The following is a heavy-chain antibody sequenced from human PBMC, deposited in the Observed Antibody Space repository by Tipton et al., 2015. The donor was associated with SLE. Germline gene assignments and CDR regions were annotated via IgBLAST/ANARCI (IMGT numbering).Heavy chain of an antibody. CDR2: IDHSGST. Sequence: GLVKPSETLSLTCTVSGGSINTYYWSWIRQPPGKGLEWIGEIDHSGSTNYNPSLKSRVTISVDTSKNQFSLKVKSVTAADTAVYYCARQNFYFDLWGRGTLVTVSS. D-gene: IGHD2/OR15-2a*01. J-gene: IGHJ2*01. CDR3: ARQNFYFDL. V-gene: IGHV4-34*01. CDR1: GGSINTYY.